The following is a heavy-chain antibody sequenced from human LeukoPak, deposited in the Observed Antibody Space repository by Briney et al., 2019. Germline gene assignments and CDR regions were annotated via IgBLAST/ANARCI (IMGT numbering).Heavy chain of an antibody. Sequence: PSETLSLTCAVSGYSVSSGYYWGWIRQPAGKGLEWIGSIYHSGSTYYNPSLKSRVTISVDTSKNQFSLKLSSVTAADTAVYYCARRRSSSCFDYWGQGTLVTVSS. CDR2: IYHSGST. CDR1: GYSVSSGYY. D-gene: IGHD6-13*01. CDR3: ARRRSSSCFDY. J-gene: IGHJ4*02. V-gene: IGHV4-38-2*01.